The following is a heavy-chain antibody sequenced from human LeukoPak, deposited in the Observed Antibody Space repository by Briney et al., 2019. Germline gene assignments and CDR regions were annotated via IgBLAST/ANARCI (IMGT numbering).Heavy chain of an antibody. V-gene: IGHV4-39*01. CDR1: GGSISSSSYY. Sequence: SETLSLTCSVSGGSISSSSYYWGWLRQPPGKGLEWLGKINHSGSTNYNPSLKSRVTISVDTSKNQFSLKLSSVTAADTAVYYCARHLLRLWTYGSGSYYNRNYNWFDPWGQGTLVTVSS. J-gene: IGHJ5*02. D-gene: IGHD3-10*01. CDR2: INHSGST. CDR3: ARHLLRLWTYGSGSYYNRNYNWFDP.